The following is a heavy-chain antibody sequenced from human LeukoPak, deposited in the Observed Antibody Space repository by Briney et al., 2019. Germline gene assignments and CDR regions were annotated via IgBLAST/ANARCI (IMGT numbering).Heavy chain of an antibody. D-gene: IGHD4-23*01. J-gene: IGHJ4*02. V-gene: IGHV3-48*01. CDR3: TRHDYGGNPALDY. CDR1: GFTLSNYS. Sequence: GGSLRLSCAVSGFTLSNYSMNWVRQAPGRGLEWISYISGSGFTIHYADSVKGRFTISRDNAKNSLYLQMNSLRAEDTAVYYCTRHDYGGNPALDYWGQGTLVTVSS. CDR2: ISGSGFTI.